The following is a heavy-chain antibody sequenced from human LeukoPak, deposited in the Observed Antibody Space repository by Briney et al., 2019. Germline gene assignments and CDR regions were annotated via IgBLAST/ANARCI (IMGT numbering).Heavy chain of an antibody. V-gene: IGHV4-34*01. J-gene: IGHJ6*02. CDR2: INHSGST. D-gene: IGHD2-15*01. CDR1: GGSFSGYY. CDR3: ARDRVVVVAAMAIYYGMDV. Sequence: SETLSLTCAVYGGSFSGYYWSWIRQPPGKGLEWIGEINHSGSTNYNPSLKSRVTISVDTSKNQFSLKLSSVTAADTAVYYCARDRVVVVAAMAIYYGMDVWGQGTTVTVSS.